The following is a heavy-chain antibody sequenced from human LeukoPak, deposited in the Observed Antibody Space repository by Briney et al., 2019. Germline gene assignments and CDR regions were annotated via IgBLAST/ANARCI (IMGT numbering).Heavy chain of an antibody. CDR1: GFTFSSYG. V-gene: IGHV3-33*01. CDR3: ARDPWVYDILTGYGSQDAFDI. J-gene: IGHJ3*02. CDR2: IWYDGSNK. Sequence: GRSLRLSCAASGFTFSSYGMHWVRQAPGKGLERVAVIWYDGSNKYYADSVKGRFTISRDNSKNTLYLQMNSLRAEDTAVYYCARDPWVYDILTGYGSQDAFDIWGQGTMVTVSS. D-gene: IGHD3-9*01.